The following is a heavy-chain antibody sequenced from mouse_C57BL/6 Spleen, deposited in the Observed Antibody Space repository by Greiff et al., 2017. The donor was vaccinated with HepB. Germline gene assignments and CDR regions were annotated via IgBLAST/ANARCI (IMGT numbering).Heavy chain of an antibody. J-gene: IGHJ2*01. D-gene: IGHD1-1*01. Sequence: VQLQQPGTELVKPGASVKLSCKASGYTFTSYWMHWVKQRPGQGLEWIGNINPSNGGTNYNEKFKSKATLTVDKSSSTAYMQLSSLTSEDSAVYYCARDDGLLRGYFDYWGQGTTLTVSS. CDR3: ARDDGLLRGYFDY. CDR2: INPSNGGT. CDR1: GYTFTSYW. V-gene: IGHV1-53*01.